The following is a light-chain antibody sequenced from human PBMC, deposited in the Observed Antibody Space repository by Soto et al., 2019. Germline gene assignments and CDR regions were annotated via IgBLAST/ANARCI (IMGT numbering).Light chain of an antibody. Sequence: QSALTQPTSVSGSPGQSITISCTGTSSDVGNYDLVSWYKQYPGKAPKLIIYEGSKRPSGVPARFSVSKSGNTASLTISGLQARDEADYYCCSYGGSGTFIFGGGTKLTVL. CDR3: CSYGGSGTFI. CDR1: SSDVGNYDL. V-gene: IGLV2-23*03. CDR2: EGS. J-gene: IGLJ2*01.